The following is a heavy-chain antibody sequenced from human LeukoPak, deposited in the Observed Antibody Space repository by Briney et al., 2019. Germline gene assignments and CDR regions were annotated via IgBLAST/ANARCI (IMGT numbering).Heavy chain of an antibody. Sequence: KPGGSLRLSCAASEFTFISYSMNWVRQAPGKGLEWVSSISSSSRYIYYADSVKGRFTISRDNAKNSLYLQMSSLRAEDTAIYYCTRDFYCSGGSCYSYGMDVWGQGTTVTVSS. CDR3: TRDFYCSGGSCYSYGMDV. V-gene: IGHV3-21*01. CDR2: ISSSSRYI. D-gene: IGHD2-15*01. J-gene: IGHJ6*02. CDR1: EFTFISYS.